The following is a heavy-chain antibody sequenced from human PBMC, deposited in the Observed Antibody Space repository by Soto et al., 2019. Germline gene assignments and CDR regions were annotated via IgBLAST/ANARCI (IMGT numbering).Heavy chain of an antibody. CDR1: GGSISSVNHY. D-gene: IGHD2-15*01. V-gene: IGHV4-31*02. CDR3: AREVSWIGGFDY. Sequence: QVQLEQSGPGLVKPSQTLSLTCKISGGSISSVNHYWSWIRQSPGEGLEWIGYIFDSGTTHYNPSLKGRVTISGDTSQRQFSLTIHSVTVADTAVYYCAREVSWIGGFDYWGQGTLVPVSS. CDR2: IFDSGTT. J-gene: IGHJ4*02.